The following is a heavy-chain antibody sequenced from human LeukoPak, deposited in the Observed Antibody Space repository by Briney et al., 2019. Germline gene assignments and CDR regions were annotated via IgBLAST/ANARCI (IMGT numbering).Heavy chain of an antibody. CDR1: GFTFSGSA. V-gene: IGHV3-73*01. CDR3: TSVGGSYYDFDY. J-gene: IGHJ4*02. Sequence: GGSLRLSCAASGFTFSGSAMHWVRQASGKGLERVGRIRSKANSYATAYAASVKGRFTISRDDSKNTAYLQMNSLKTEDTAVYYCTSVGGSYYDFDYWGQGTLVTVSS. D-gene: IGHD1-26*01. CDR2: IRSKANSYAT.